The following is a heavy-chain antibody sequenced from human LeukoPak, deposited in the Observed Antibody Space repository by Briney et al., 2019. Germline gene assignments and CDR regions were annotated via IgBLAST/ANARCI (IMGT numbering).Heavy chain of an antibody. CDR3: AKGLLGYCSGGSCGFDL. D-gene: IGHD2-15*01. CDR1: GFTFNNYW. V-gene: IGHV3-7*03. Sequence: PGGSLRLSCAASGFTFNNYWMSWVRQAPGKGLEWVANIKQDGSEKYYVDSVKGRFTISRDNAKNSLYLQMNSLRDEDMALYYCAKGLLGYCSGGSCGFDLWGQGTLVTVSS. J-gene: IGHJ4*02. CDR2: IKQDGSEK.